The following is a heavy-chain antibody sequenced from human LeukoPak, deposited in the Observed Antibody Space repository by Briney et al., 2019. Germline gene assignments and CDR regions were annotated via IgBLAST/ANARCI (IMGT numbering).Heavy chain of an antibody. J-gene: IGHJ4*02. D-gene: IGHD4-11*01. V-gene: IGHV5-51*01. CDR3: ARRTTRLGVFFL. Sequence: GESLKISCQASGYTFTSYWIGWVRQMPGKGLEWMGIIYSGDSDTRYSPSFRGQVTISADKSNSAAYLQWSRLKASDTAMYYCARRTTRLGVFFLWGEKTRVTVS. CDR1: GYTFTSYW. CDR2: IYSGDSDT.